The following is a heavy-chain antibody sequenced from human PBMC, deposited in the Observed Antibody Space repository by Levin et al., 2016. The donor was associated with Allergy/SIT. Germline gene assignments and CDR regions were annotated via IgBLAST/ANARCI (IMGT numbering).Heavy chain of an antibody. CDR1: GGSFSGYY. J-gene: IGHJ4*02. Sequence: SETLSLTCAVYGGSFSGYYWSWIRQPPGKGLEWIGEINHSGSTNYNPSLKSRVTISVDTSKNQFSLKLSSVTAADTAVYYCASFITGTWAGFDYWGQGTLVTVSS. CDR3: ASFITGTWAGFDY. D-gene: IGHD1-20*01. V-gene: IGHV4-34*01. CDR2: INHSGST.